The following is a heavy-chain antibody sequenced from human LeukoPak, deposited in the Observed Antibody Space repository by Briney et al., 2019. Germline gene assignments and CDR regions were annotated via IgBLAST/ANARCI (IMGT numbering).Heavy chain of an antibody. CDR1: GFTFSSYE. Sequence: GGSLRLSCAASGFTFSSYEMNWVRQAPGKGLEWVSYISSSGSTIYYADSVKGRFTISRDNAKNSLYLQMNSLRAEDTAVYYCAKDYGPRGSQRLYYYYMDVWGKGTTVTISS. CDR2: ISSSGSTI. D-gene: IGHD3-10*01. CDR3: AKDYGPRGSQRLYYYYMDV. J-gene: IGHJ6*03. V-gene: IGHV3-48*03.